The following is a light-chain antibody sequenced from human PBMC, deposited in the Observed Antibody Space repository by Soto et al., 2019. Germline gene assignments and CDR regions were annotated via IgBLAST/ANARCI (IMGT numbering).Light chain of an antibody. CDR2: EVS. J-gene: IGLJ2*01. CDR1: SSDVGGYNY. CDR3: SSYTSSDTLE. Sequence: QSALTQPASVSGSPGQSITISCTGTSSDVGGYNYVSWYQQYPGKAPKRIIYEVSNRPSGVSNRFSGSKSGNTASLTISGLQAEDEGDYYCSSYTSSDTLEFGGGTKLTVL. V-gene: IGLV2-14*01.